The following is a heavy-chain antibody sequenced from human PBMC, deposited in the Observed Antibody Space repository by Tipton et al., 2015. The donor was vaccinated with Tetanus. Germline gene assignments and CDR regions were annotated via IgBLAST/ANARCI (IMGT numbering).Heavy chain of an antibody. Sequence: GLVKPSETLSLTCTVSGGSVRSGSFYWSWIRQPPGKGLEWLAYISDSGLTNSNYFLKSRIAISRDTSRNQFSLKLTSVTAADTAVYYCTRANHEFPKKGPFDSWGQGTLVTVSS. CDR3: TRANHEFPKKGPFDS. D-gene: IGHD3-10*01. V-gene: IGHV4-61*01. CDR2: ISDSGLT. CDR1: GGSVRSGSFY. J-gene: IGHJ4*02.